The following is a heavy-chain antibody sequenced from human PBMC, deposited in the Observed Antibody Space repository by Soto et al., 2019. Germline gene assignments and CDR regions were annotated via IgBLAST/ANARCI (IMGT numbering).Heavy chain of an antibody. CDR3: ARSIFDSSGYYRDFDY. D-gene: IGHD3-22*01. CDR2: ISSSSSYI. V-gene: IGHV3-21*01. CDR1: GFTFSSYS. J-gene: IGHJ4*02. Sequence: GGSLRLSCAASGFTFSSYSMNWVRQAPGKGLEWVSSISSSSSYIYYADSVKGRFTISRDNAKNSLYLQMNSLRAEDTAVYYCARSIFDSSGYYRDFDYSGQGTLVTVSS.